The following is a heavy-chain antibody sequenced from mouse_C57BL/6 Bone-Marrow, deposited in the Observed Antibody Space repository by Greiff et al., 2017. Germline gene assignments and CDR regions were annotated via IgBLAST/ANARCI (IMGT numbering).Heavy chain of an antibody. V-gene: IGHV1-7*01. D-gene: IGHD1-1*01. CDR3: ARRTYSHYYAMDY. J-gene: IGHJ4*01. CDR1: GYTFTSYW. CDR2: INPSSGYT. Sequence: QVQLQQSGAELAKPGASVKLSCKASGYTFTSYWMHWVKQRPGQGLEWIGYINPSSGYTKYNQKFKDKATLTADKSSSTAYMQLSSLTYEDSAVYYCARRTYSHYYAMDYWGQGTSVTVSS.